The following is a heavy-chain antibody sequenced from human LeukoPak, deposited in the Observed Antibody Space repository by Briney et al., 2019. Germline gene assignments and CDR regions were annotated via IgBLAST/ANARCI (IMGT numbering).Heavy chain of an antibody. Sequence: GGSLRLSCAASGVTFSNYWMHWVRQAPGQGPVWVSRIKSDGSSTRFADSVQGRFTISRDNGKNTVYLQMNSLRAEDTAVYYCARGGDTSNWYPGYFDCWGQGALVTVSS. D-gene: IGHD6-13*01. CDR3: ARGGDTSNWYPGYFDC. CDR2: IKSDGSST. J-gene: IGHJ4*02. V-gene: IGHV3-74*01. CDR1: GVTFSNYW.